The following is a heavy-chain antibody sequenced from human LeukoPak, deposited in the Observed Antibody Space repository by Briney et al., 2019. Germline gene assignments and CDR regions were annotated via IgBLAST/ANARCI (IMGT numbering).Heavy chain of an antibody. D-gene: IGHD6-13*01. CDR3: ANTAAGTYYYYYMDV. Sequence: GGSLRLSCAASGFTFSSYAMSWVRQAPGKGLEWVSAISGSGGSTYYADSVKGRFTISRDNSKNTLYLQMNSLRAEDTAVYYCANTAAGTYYYYYMDVWGKGTTVTISS. CDR2: ISGSGGST. V-gene: IGHV3-23*01. J-gene: IGHJ6*03. CDR1: GFTFSSYA.